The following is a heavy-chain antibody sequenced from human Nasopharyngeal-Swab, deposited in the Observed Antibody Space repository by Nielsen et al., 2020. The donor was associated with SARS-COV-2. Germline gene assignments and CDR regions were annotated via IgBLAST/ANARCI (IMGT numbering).Heavy chain of an antibody. CDR1: GGSISSGGYS. J-gene: IGHJ3*02. CDR2: IYHSGST. D-gene: IGHD3-22*01. CDR3: ARSDYYEYYAFDI. V-gene: IGHV4-30-2*01. Sequence: LSLTCAVSGGSISSGGYSWSWIRQPPGKGLEWIGYIYHSGSTYYNPSLKSRVTISVDRSKNQFSLKLSSVTAADTAVYYCARSDYYEYYAFDIWGQGTMVTVSS.